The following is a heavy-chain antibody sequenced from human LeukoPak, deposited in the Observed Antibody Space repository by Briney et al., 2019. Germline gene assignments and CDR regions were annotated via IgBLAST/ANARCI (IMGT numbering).Heavy chain of an antibody. CDR2: IKSKTDGGTT. CDR1: GFTSSNAW. D-gene: IGHD3-22*01. CDR3: TTMYYYDSSGYYSDY. Sequence: GGSLRLSCAASGFTSSNAWMSRVRQAPGKGLEWVGRIKSKTDGGTTDYAAPVKVRFTISRDDSKNTLNLQMNSLKTEDTAVYYCTTMYYYDSSGYYSDYWGQGTLVTVSS. V-gene: IGHV3-15*01. J-gene: IGHJ4*02.